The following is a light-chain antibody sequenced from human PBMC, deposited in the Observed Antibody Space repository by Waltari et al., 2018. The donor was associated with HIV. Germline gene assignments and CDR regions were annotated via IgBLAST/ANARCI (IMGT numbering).Light chain of an antibody. CDR3: QQSYSTPST. CDR1: RSVSNY. J-gene: IGKJ2*01. CDR2: AAS. Sequence: DIQMTQSPSSLSASVGDRLTCACRASRSVSNYLNWYYQKPGKAPKLLIYAASNLQSGVPSRFSGSGSGTDFTLTISSLQPEDFATYYCQQSYSTPSTFGQGTKL. V-gene: IGKV1-39*01.